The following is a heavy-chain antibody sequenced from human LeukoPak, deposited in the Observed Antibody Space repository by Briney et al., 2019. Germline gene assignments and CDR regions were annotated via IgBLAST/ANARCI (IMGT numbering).Heavy chain of an antibody. Sequence: GASVKVSCKASEYTFTRYAMNWVRQAPGQGLEWMGWINTNTGNPTYARGFTGRFVFSLDTSVNTAYLEISSLKGEDSAVYYCARGGSSWYDYWGQGTLVTVSS. CDR1: EYTFTRYA. CDR2: INTNTGNP. J-gene: IGHJ4*02. D-gene: IGHD6-13*01. V-gene: IGHV7-4-1*02. CDR3: ARGGSSWYDY.